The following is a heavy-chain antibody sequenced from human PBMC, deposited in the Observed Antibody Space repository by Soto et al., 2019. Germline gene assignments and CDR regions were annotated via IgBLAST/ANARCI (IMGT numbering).Heavy chain of an antibody. CDR2: ITHSGST. CDR1: GGPFSGYY. Sequence: SETLSLTCGVYGGPFSGYYWTWIRQPPGKGLEWIGEITHSGSTNYNPSLKSRVSISIDTSHIQFSLQLNSVTPEDTAVYYCARERREVGGTLNPIDYWGQGTLVTVSS. J-gene: IGHJ4*02. CDR3: ARERREVGGTLNPIDY. D-gene: IGHD1-26*01. V-gene: IGHV4-34*01.